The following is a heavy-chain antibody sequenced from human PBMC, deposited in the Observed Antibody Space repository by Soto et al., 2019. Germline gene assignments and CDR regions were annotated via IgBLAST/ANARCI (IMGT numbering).Heavy chain of an antibody. D-gene: IGHD6-19*01. CDR1: GYSFTSYW. CDR2: IYPGDSDT. V-gene: IGHV5-51*01. Sequence: PGESLKISCKGSGYSFTSYWIAWVRQMPGKGLECMGIIYPGDSDTRYSPSFEGQVTISADKSINTAYLQWSSLKASGSAMSYFERPFDTSGSYDHWGQGTLVTVSS. J-gene: IGHJ5*02. CDR3: ERPFDTSGSYDH.